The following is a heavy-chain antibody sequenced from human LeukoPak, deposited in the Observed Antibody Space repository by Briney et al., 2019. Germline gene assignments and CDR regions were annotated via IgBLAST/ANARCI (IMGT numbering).Heavy chain of an antibody. CDR3: VGGVGWLSDY. D-gene: IGHD6-19*01. J-gene: IGHJ4*01. CDR1: GLTFNTYW. CDR2: IKKDGSET. V-gene: IGHV3-7*04. Sequence: GGSLRLSCAASGLTFNTYWMNCVRQAPGKGPEWVANIKKDGSETKYVESVKGRFTISRDNAKNSVYLEMNSLRVEDTAVYYCVGGVGWLSDYWGHGTLVTVSS.